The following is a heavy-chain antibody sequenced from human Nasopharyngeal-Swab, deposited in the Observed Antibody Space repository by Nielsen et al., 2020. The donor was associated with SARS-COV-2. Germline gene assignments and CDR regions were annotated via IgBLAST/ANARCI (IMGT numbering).Heavy chain of an antibody. Sequence: SETLSLTCAVSGGSISSSNWWSWVRQPPGKGLEWIGEIYHSGSTNYNPSLKSRVTISVDTSKNQFSLKLSSVTAADTAVYYCARGRERLPHFDYWGQGTLVTVSS. V-gene: IGHV4-4*02. CDR2: IYHSGST. J-gene: IGHJ4*02. CDR3: ARGRERLPHFDY. CDR1: GGSISSSNW. D-gene: IGHD6-25*01.